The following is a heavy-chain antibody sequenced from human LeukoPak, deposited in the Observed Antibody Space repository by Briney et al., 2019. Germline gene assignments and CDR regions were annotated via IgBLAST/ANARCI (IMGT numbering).Heavy chain of an antibody. CDR1: GDSISSSSYY. Sequence: SETLSLTCTVSGDSISSSSYYWVWLRQPPGNGLDWIATIHYTVCTYDNPSLKSHVTISVDTSKNQFSLKLSSVTAADTAMYYCARYWGPYDNSGAYFDYWGQGTLVTVSS. V-gene: IGHV4-39*01. D-gene: IGHD3-22*01. CDR2: IHYTVCT. CDR3: ARYWGPYDNSGAYFDY. J-gene: IGHJ4*02.